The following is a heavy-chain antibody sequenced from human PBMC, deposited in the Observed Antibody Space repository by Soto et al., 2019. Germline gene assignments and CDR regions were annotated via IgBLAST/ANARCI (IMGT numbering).Heavy chain of an antibody. CDR2: ISGSGGST. D-gene: IGHD6-13*01. V-gene: IGHV3-23*01. Sequence: PGGSLRLSCAASGFTFSSYAMSWVRQAPGKGLEWVSAISGSGGSTYYADSVKGRFTISRDNSKNTLYLQMNSLRAEDTAVYYCAKGVGSSWYATHFDYWGQGTLVTVSS. CDR1: GFTFSSYA. CDR3: AKGVGSSWYATHFDY. J-gene: IGHJ4*02.